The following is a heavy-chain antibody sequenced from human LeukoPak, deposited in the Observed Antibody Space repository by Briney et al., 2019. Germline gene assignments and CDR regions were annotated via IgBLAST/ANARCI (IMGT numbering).Heavy chain of an antibody. J-gene: IGHJ4*02. CDR1: GGSFSGYY. D-gene: IGHD3-3*01. CDR2: INHSGST. V-gene: IGHV4-34*01. Sequence: PSETLSLTCAVYGGSFSGYYWSWIRQPPGKGLEWIGEINHSGSTNYNPSLKSRVTISVDTSKNQFSLKLSSVTAADTAVYYCASTLGSAYYDFWSGYYKNSQFDYWGQGTLVTVSS. CDR3: ASTLGSAYYDFWSGYYKNSQFDY.